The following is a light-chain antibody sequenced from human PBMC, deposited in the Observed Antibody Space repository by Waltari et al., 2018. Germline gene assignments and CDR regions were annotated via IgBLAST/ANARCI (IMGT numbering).Light chain of an antibody. J-gene: IGKJ1*01. CDR2: ATS. Sequence: VVLTQSPDTLSLSPGERATLSCRASQRVASNYLAWYQQKPGQAPRPLIYATSTRATGTPDRFSGSGSGTDFILTISRLEPEDFAVYFCQQYGTSHWTFGQGTRVEFK. CDR1: QRVASNY. V-gene: IGKV3-20*01. CDR3: QQYGTSHWT.